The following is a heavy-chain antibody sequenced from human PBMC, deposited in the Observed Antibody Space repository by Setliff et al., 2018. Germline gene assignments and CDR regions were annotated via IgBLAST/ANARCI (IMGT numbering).Heavy chain of an antibody. Sequence: GGSLRLSCTASGCSYSNCWVSWVRQAPGKGLEWLASINPHASEKYYVDSVKGRFTISRDNAKNSLSLQMNSLRTEDTAVYYCFGAGTCSYWGQGTQVTVSS. J-gene: IGHJ4*02. CDR2: INPHASEK. V-gene: IGHV3-7*01. CDR3: FGAGTCSY. D-gene: IGHD3-10*01. CDR1: GCSYSNCW.